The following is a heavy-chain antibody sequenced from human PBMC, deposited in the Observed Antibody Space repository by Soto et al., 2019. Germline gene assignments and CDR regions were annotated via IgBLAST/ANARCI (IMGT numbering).Heavy chain of an antibody. CDR3: ARSNLELLGDY. J-gene: IGHJ4*02. D-gene: IGHD1-7*01. CDR2: FFYSGST. CDR1: GGSISSSSYY. V-gene: IGHV4-39*01. Sequence: QLQLQESGPGLVKPSETLSLTCTVSGGSISSSSYYWGWIRQPPGKGLEWIGSFFYSGSTYYNPSRKSRVTITVDTSKNQFSLKLSTMTAAETAVYYCARSNLELLGDYWGQGTLVTVSS.